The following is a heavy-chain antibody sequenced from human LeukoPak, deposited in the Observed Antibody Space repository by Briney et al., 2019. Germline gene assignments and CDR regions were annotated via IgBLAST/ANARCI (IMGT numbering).Heavy chain of an antibody. V-gene: IGHV1-2*02. CDR3: ARADSSGFYFDY. CDR1: GYTFTGYY. D-gene: IGHD3-22*01. Sequence: ASVKVSCKASGYTFTGYYMHWVRQAPGQGLEWVGWINPNSGGTNYAQKFQGRVTMTRDTSISTAYMELSRLRSDDTAVYYCARADSSGFYFDYWGQGTLVTVSS. J-gene: IGHJ4*02. CDR2: INPNSGGT.